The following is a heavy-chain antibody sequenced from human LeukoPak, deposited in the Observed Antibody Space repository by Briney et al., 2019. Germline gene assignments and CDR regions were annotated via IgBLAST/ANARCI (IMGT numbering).Heavy chain of an antibody. J-gene: IGHJ6*03. CDR3: ARRDNRFLEWLKQTGDYYYYYMDV. Sequence: GGSLRLSCAASGFTFSSYWMSWVRQAPGKGLEWVANIKQDGSEKYYVDSVKGRFTISRDNAKNSLYLQMSSLRAEDTAVYYCARRDNRFLEWLKQTGDYYYYYMDVWGKGTTVTVSS. V-gene: IGHV3-7*01. D-gene: IGHD3-3*01. CDR1: GFTFSSYW. CDR2: IKQDGSEK.